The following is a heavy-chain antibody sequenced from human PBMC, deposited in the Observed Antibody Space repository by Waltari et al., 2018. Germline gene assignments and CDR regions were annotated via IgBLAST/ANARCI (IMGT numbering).Heavy chain of an antibody. CDR2: IKSKTDGGTT. CDR3: TTVATVRAFDI. J-gene: IGHJ3*02. V-gene: IGHV3-15*07. CDR1: GFTFSNAW. Sequence: EVQLVESGGGLVKPGGSLRLSCAASGFTFSNAWMNWVRQAPGKGLEWGGRIKSKTDGGTTDYAAPVKGRFTISRDDSKNTLYLQMNSLKTEDTAVYYCTTVATVRAFDIWGQGTMVTVSS. D-gene: IGHD4-17*01.